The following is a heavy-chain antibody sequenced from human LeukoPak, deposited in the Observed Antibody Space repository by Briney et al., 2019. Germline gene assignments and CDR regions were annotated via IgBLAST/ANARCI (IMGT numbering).Heavy chain of an antibody. J-gene: IGHJ1*01. D-gene: IGHD3-22*01. CDR2: INPSGGST. V-gene: IGHV1-46*01. Sequence: GASVKVSCKASGYTFSSYYMHWVRQAPGQGLEWMGIINPSGGSTSYAQKFQDRVTMTRDMSTSTVHVELSSLRSDDTAVYYCARGGNEVVADAEYFQHWGQGTVVTVSS. CDR3: ARGGNEVVADAEYFQH. CDR1: GYTFSSYY.